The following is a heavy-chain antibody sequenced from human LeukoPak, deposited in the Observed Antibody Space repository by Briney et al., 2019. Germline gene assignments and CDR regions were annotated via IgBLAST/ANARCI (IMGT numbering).Heavy chain of an antibody. D-gene: IGHD3-22*01. CDR3: ATGYYEPFAT. CDR2: ISDTGKT. Sequence: PSETLSLTCNVSGASLSSYYWDWLRQSPGRGLEWIGYISDTGKTDPNPSLKSRVTISLATSKNQFSLRLTSVTAADSAVYFCATGYYEPFATWGPGIMVSVSS. CDR1: GASLSSYY. V-gene: IGHV4-59*01. J-gene: IGHJ5*02.